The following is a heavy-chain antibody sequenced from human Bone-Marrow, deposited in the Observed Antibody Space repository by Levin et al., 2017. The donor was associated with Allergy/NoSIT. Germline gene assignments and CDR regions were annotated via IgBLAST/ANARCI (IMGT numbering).Heavy chain of an antibody. CDR1: GFTFRKSA. V-gene: IGHV3-23*01. CDR2: VSGSGVDT. J-gene: IGHJ4*02. CDR3: AKDRGLGGGSVFDY. D-gene: IGHD4-23*01. Sequence: AGESLKISCAASGFTFRKSAMSWVRQAPGKGLEWVSAVSGSGVDTYYADSVKGRFTISKDNSKNTLDLQMSSLRAEDTAVYYCAKDRGLGGGSVFDYWGQGILVAVSS.